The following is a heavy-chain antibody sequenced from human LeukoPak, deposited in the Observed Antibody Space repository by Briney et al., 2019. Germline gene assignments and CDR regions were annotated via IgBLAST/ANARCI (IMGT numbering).Heavy chain of an antibody. CDR1: GYIFTGYY. D-gene: IGHD6-13*01. CDR2: INPNSGVT. V-gene: IGHV1-2*02. CDR3: ARAGIPAAASQDY. J-gene: IGHJ4*02. Sequence: EASVKLSCKASGYIFTGYYMHWMRQAPGQGLEWMGWINPNSGVTNYAQKFQGRVTMTRDTSISTAYMELSRLTSDDTAVYYCARAGIPAAASQDYWGQGTLVTVSS.